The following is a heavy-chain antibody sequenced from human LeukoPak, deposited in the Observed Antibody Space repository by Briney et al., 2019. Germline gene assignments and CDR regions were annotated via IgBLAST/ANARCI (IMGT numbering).Heavy chain of an antibody. D-gene: IGHD2-2*03. CDR2: ISSSSSYT. CDR1: GFTFSDYY. CDR3: ARVRGHLDIVVVPAAMRGPTYYFDY. Sequence: GGSLRLSCAASGFTFSDYYMSWIRQAPGKGLEWVSYISSSSSYTNYADSVKGRFTISRDNAKNSLYLQMNSLRAEDTAVYYCARVRGHLDIVVVPAAMRGPTYYFDYWGQGTLVTVSS. V-gene: IGHV3-11*06. J-gene: IGHJ4*02.